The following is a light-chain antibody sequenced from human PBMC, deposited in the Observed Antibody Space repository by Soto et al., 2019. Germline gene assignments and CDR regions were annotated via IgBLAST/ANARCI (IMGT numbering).Light chain of an antibody. V-gene: IGKV1-27*01. Sequence: QMTQSPSSLSASVGDRVTITCRASQDLSIFLAWYQQKPGKVPKLLIYATSTLLLGVPSRFSGSGSGTDFTLTISSLQPEDVATYYCQKYNGAPVTFGQGTKVELK. J-gene: IGKJ1*01. CDR3: QKYNGAPVT. CDR1: QDLSIF. CDR2: ATS.